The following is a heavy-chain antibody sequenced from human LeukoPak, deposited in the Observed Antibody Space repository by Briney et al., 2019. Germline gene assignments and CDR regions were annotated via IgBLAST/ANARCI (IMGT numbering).Heavy chain of an antibody. CDR3: ARVSVYNGSGSYLFDY. V-gene: IGHV4-4*09. CDR1: GGSISSYY. CDR2: IHHRGTT. D-gene: IGHD3-10*01. Sequence: SETLSLTCTVSGGSISSYYWSWIRQPPGKGLEWIGYIHHRGTTYYNPSLKSRVTISVDTSKNQFSLKLSSVTAADTAVYYCARVSVYNGSGSYLFDYWGQGTLVTVSS. J-gene: IGHJ4*02.